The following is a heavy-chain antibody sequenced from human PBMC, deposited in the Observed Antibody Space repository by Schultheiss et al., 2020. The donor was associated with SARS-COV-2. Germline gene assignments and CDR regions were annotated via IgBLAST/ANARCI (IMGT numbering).Heavy chain of an antibody. J-gene: IGHJ4*02. CDR2: ISYDGSNK. CDR3: AKEVGVKVLWFGT. CDR1: GFTFSSYG. D-gene: IGHD3-10*01. Sequence: GGSLRLSCAASGFTFSSYGMHWVRQAPGKGLEWVAVISYDGSNKYYADSVKGRFTISRDNSKNTLYLQMNSLRAEDTAVYYCAKEVGVKVLWFGTGGQGTLVTVAS. V-gene: IGHV3-30*18.